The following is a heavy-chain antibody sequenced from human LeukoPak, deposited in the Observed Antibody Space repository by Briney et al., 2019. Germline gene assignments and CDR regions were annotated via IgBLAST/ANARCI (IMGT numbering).Heavy chain of an antibody. Sequence: SSETLSLTCTVSDDSMSSFYWSWIRQPPGKGPEWIAYIYSTGATRYNPSLGSRVSISLDTSKSHFSLKLTSVTVADTAVYFCARLKMGAYFDLWGRGTLVTVSS. CDR1: DDSMSSFY. J-gene: IGHJ2*01. D-gene: IGHD3-16*01. V-gene: IGHV4-59*08. CDR3: ARLKMGAYFDL. CDR2: IYSTGAT.